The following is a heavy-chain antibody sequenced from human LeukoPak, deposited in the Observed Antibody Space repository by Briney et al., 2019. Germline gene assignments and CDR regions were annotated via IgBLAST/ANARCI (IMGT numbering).Heavy chain of an antibody. CDR2: ISSNGGST. CDR1: GFTFSSYA. D-gene: IGHD3-22*01. V-gene: IGHV3-64*01. J-gene: IGHJ4*02. CDR3: ARDYDSSPNYFDY. Sequence: GGSLRLSCAASGFTFSSYAMHWVRQAPGKGLEYVSAISSNGGSTYYANSVKGRFTISRDNSKNTLYLQMGSLRAEDMAVYYRARDYDSSPNYFDYWGQGTLVTVSS.